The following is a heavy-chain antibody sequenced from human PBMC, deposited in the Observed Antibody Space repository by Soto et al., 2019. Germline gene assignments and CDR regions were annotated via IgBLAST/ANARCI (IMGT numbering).Heavy chain of an antibody. CDR2: ISYDGSNK. J-gene: IGHJ5*02. CDR3: ARSGIAVAAWLGWFDP. Sequence: GGSLRLSCAASGFTFSSYAMHWVRQAPGKGLEWVAVISYDGSNKYYADSVKGRFTISRDNSRNTLYLQMNSLRAEDTAVYYCARSGIAVAAWLGWFDPWGQGTLVTVSS. CDR1: GFTFSSYA. D-gene: IGHD6-19*01. V-gene: IGHV3-30-3*01.